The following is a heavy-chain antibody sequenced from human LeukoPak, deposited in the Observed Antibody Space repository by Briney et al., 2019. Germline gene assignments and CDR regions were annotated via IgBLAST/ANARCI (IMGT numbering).Heavy chain of an antibody. Sequence: GGSLRLSCAASGFTFSGYWMSWVRQAPGKGLEWEAAISYDGSNKKYADSVKGRLTISRDNSKNTLYLQMNSLRAEDTAVYYCARGVRIAVAGNIDYWGQGTLVTVSS. CDR1: GFTFSGYW. V-gene: IGHV3-30*03. CDR3: ARGVRIAVAGNIDY. CDR2: ISYDGSNK. J-gene: IGHJ4*02. D-gene: IGHD6-19*01.